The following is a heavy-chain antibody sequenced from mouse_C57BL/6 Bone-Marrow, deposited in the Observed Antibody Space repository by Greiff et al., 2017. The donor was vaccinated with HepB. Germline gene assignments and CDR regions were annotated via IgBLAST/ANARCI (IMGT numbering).Heavy chain of an antibody. V-gene: IGHV1-20*01. CDR3: ARDYDYDGPSWFAY. CDR2: INPYNGDT. Sequence: VQLQQSGPELVKPGDSVKISCKASGYSFTGYFMNWVMQSHGKSLEWIGRINPYNGDTFYNQKFKGKATLTVDKSSSTAHMELRSLTSEDSAVYYCARDYDYDGPSWFAYWGQGTLVTVSA. CDR1: GYSFTGYF. J-gene: IGHJ3*01. D-gene: IGHD2-4*01.